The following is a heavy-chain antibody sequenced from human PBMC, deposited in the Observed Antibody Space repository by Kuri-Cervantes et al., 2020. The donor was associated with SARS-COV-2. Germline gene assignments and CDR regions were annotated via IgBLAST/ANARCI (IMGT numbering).Heavy chain of an antibody. D-gene: IGHD6-13*01. Sequence: GGSLRLSCAASGFTFSSYAMSWVRQAPGKGLEWVSAISGSGGSTYYADSVKGRFTISRDNSKNTLYLQMNNLRAEDTAVYYCAKELNEGYSSSWYFDYWGQGTLVTVSS. CDR3: AKELNEGYSSSWYFDY. V-gene: IGHV3-23*01. CDR1: GFTFSSYA. J-gene: IGHJ4*02. CDR2: ISGSGGST.